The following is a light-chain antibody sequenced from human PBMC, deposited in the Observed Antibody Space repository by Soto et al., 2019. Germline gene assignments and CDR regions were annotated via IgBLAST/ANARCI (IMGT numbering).Light chain of an antibody. J-gene: IGKJ1*01. Sequence: SQSPRSPSAYLEEKIILTCRASRDVGSDVSWYQQKPGQAPKLLIYAASNLYTGVPSRFSGSRSGTEFTLTISSLQPEDFASYYCLQDSGASWTFGQGTKVDIK. CDR1: RDVGSD. CDR3: LQDSGASWT. CDR2: AAS. V-gene: IGKV1-6*01.